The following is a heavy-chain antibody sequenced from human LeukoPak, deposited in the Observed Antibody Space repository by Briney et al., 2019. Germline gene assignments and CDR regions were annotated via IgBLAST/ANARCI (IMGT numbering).Heavy chain of an antibody. J-gene: IGHJ3*02. V-gene: IGHV1-69*01. CDR3: ARDDPYGSGRGDAFDI. CDR1: GGTFSSYA. D-gene: IGHD3-10*01. CDR2: IIPIFGTA. Sequence: GSSVKVSCKASGGTFSSYAISWVRQAPGQGLEWMGGIIPIFGTANYAQKFQGRVTITADESTSTAYMELSSLRSEDTAVYYCARDDPYGSGRGDAFDIWGQGTMVTVSS.